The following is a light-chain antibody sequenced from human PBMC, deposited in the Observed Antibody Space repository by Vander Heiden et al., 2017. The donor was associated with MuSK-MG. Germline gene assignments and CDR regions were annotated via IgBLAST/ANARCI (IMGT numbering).Light chain of an antibody. J-gene: IGKJ2*01. CDR1: QSVLYSSNNKNY. V-gene: IGKV4-1*01. CDR2: WAS. CDR3: QQDYSTPQT. Sequence: DIVMTQSPDSLAVSLGERATINCKSRQSVLYSSNNKNYLAWYQHKPGQPPKLLIYWASTRESGVPVRFSGSGSGTDFTLTISSLQAEDVAVYYCQQDYSTPQTFGQGTKLEIK.